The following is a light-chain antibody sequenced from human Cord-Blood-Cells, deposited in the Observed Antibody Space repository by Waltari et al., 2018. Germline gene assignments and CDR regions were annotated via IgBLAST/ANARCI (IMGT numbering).Light chain of an antibody. J-gene: IGKJ2*01. Sequence: DIQMTQSPSTLSASVGDRVTITCRAIQSISSWLAWYQQKPGKAPKRLIYKASSLESGVPSSFSGSGTGTEFTLTISSLQPDDFATYYGQQYNSYSYTFGQGTKLEIK. V-gene: IGKV1-5*03. CDR1: QSISSW. CDR3: QQYNSYSYT. CDR2: KAS.